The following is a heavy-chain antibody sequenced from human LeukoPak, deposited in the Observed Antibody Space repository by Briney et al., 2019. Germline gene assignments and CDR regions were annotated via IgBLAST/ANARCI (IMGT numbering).Heavy chain of an antibody. CDR1: GFTFSSYG. CDR3: ARDSFSSNCLDY. D-gene: IGHD6-13*01. Sequence: GGSLRLSCAASGFTFSSYGMHWVRQAPGKGLEWEAVIWYDGSNKYYADSVKGRFTISRDNSKNTLYLQMNSLRAEDTAVYYCARDSFSSNCLDYWGQGTLVTVSS. V-gene: IGHV3-33*01. J-gene: IGHJ4*02. CDR2: IWYDGSNK.